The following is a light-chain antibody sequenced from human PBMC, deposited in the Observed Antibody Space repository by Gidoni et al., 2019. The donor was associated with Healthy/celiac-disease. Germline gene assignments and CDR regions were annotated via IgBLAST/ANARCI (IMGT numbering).Light chain of an antibody. CDR1: SSNIGSNY. CDR3: AAWDDSLSGNVV. V-gene: IGLV1-47*02. Sequence: QAVLTQPPSASGTPWQRVTISCSGSSSNIGSNYVYWYQQLPGTAPNLLIYSNNQRPSGVPDRFSGSKSGTSASLAISGLRSEDEADYYCAAWDDSLSGNVVFGGGTKLTVL. J-gene: IGLJ2*01. CDR2: SNN.